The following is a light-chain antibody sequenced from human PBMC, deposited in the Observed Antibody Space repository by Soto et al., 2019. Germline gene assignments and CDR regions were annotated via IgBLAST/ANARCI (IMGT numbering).Light chain of an antibody. CDR3: QTWGSGPVI. J-gene: IGLJ2*01. CDR1: SGHSSYA. CDR2: LNSDGSH. Sequence: QPVLTQSPSASASLGASVKLTRTLSSGHSSYAIAWHQQQPEKGPRYLMKLNSDGSHSKGDGIPDRFSGSSSGAERYLTISSLQSEDEADYYCQTWGSGPVIFGGGTKVTVL. V-gene: IGLV4-69*01.